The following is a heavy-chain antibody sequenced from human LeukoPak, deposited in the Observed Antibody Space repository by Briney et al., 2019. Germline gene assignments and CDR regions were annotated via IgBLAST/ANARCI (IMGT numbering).Heavy chain of an antibody. Sequence: ASVKVSCKASGYTFTSYGISWVRQAPGQGLEWMGWISAYNGNTNYAQKLQGRVTMTTDTSTSTAYMELRSLRSEDTAVYYCATAPWLDGAFDIWGQGTMVTVSS. J-gene: IGHJ3*02. CDR3: ATAPWLDGAFDI. V-gene: IGHV1-18*01. CDR2: ISAYNGNT. CDR1: GYTFTSYG. D-gene: IGHD5-24*01.